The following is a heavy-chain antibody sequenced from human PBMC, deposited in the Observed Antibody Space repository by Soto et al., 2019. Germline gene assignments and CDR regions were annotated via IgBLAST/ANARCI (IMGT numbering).Heavy chain of an antibody. J-gene: IGHJ5*02. CDR2: IYYSGST. Sequence: SETLSLTCTVSGGSISSSSYYWGWIRQPPGKGLEWIGSIYYSGSTYYNPSLKSRVTISVDTSKNQFSLKLSSVTAADTAVYYCARANYDSWSGAYTWLDPWGQGTLVTVYS. V-gene: IGHV4-39*01. CDR1: GGSISSSSYY. CDR3: ARANYDSWSGAYTWLDP. D-gene: IGHD3-3*01.